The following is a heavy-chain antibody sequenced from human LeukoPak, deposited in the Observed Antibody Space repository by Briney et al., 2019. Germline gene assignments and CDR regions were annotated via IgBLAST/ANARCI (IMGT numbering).Heavy chain of an antibody. J-gene: IGHJ5*02. V-gene: IGHV3-21*04. CDR3: ADPPFDP. CDR1: GFTFSSYS. CDR2: ISVTGKES. Sequence: PGGSLRLSCAASGFTFSSYSMNWARQTPGKGLEWVSTISVTGKESYYADSVKGRFSISRDNSKNTLYLQMNSLRVEDAALYYCADPPFDPWGQGTLVTASS.